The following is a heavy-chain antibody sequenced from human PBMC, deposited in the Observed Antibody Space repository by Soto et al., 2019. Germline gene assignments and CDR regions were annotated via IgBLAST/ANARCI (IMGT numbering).Heavy chain of an antibody. V-gene: IGHV1-18*01. CDR2: ISAYNGNT. CDR3: ARASYYYGSWSYSEY. D-gene: IGHD3-10*01. J-gene: IGHJ4*02. Sequence: QVQLVQSGAEVRKPGASVKVSCKTSGYNFNSFGVSWVRQAPGQGLEWMGWISAYNGNTNYAQKFQGRVTMTTDTSTSTGYMDLRSLRSDETAVYYCARASYYYGSWSYSEYWGQGTLVTVSS. CDR1: GYNFNSFG.